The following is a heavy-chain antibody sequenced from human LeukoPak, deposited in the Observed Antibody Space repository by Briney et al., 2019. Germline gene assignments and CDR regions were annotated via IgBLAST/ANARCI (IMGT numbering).Heavy chain of an antibody. CDR2: IHHTGTT. CDR3: TRDTGGASNDD. V-gene: IGHV4-38-2*02. CDR1: GYSISSAYY. Sequence: SETQSLTCAVSGYSISSAYYWGWIRQPPGKGLEEIGSIHHTGTTYYKPSFNSQTTISLHSPKNQFSLKLSSVTAADAADYYCTRDTGGASNDDWGQGTLVTVTS. J-gene: IGHJ4*02. D-gene: IGHD4-11*01.